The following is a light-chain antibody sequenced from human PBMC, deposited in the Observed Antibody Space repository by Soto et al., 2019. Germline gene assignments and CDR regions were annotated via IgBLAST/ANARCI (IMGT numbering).Light chain of an antibody. J-gene: IGKJ2*01. CDR3: QQSHSTPYT. CDR2: SAS. V-gene: IGKV1-39*01. Sequence: DIQMTQSPSSLSASVGDTITISCRASRTISTYVNWYQQRPGKAPKVLVYSASNLQSGVPSRFRGSGSGTAFTLTIGSLQPDDFATYYCQQSHSTPYTFGQGTNVDIK. CDR1: RTISTY.